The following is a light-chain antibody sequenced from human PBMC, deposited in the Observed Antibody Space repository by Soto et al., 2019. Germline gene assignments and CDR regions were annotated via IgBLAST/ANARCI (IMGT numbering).Light chain of an antibody. CDR2: GAS. CDR1: QSVSSNY. CDR3: QQYDTSPRT. J-gene: IGKJ1*01. V-gene: IGKV3-20*01. Sequence: EVMLTQSPGTLSLSPGERATLSCRASQSVSSNYLAWYQQKSGQAPRLLIYGASNRATGIPDRFSGSGSGTDITLTIRRLEPEDFAVYYCQQYDTSPRTFGQVTKVEFK.